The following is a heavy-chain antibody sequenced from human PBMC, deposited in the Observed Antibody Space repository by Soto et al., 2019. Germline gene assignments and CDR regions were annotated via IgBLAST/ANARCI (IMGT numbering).Heavy chain of an antibody. V-gene: IGHV3-23*01. CDR3: AKDRWSSGWQPRFDY. Sequence: EVQLLESGGGLVQPGGSLRLSCAAAGCTFSSYAMSWVRQAPGKGLEWVSTISSSAIRTYYADSVKGRFTVSGDNSKKTLYLLMNSLRADDTAVYYCAKDRWSSGWQPRFDYWGQGTLVTVSS. CDR1: GCTFSSYA. J-gene: IGHJ4*02. CDR2: ISSSAIRT. D-gene: IGHD6-19*01.